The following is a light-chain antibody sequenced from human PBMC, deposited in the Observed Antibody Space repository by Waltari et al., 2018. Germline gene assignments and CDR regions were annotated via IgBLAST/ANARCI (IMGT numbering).Light chain of an antibody. CDR3: AAXXDSLSXXX. CDR1: XSXXGSNY. Sequence: VLTQPPSASGTPGQRXXISCSGSXSXXGSNYVYXYQQLPGTAPKLLIYRNNXRPSGVPXRFSGSXSGTSASLAXXGLRSXXEADYYCAAXXDSLSXXXFGGGTKLTVL. J-gene: IGLJ2*01. V-gene: IGLV1-47*01. CDR2: RNN.